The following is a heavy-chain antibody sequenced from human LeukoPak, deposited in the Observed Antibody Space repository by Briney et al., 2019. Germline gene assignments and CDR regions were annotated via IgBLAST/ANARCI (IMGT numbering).Heavy chain of an antibody. CDR2: ISSSGSTI. J-gene: IGHJ4*02. CDR1: GFTFSSYE. V-gene: IGHV3-48*03. Sequence: GGSLRLSCAASGFTFSSYEMNWVRQAPGKRLEWVSYISSSGSTIYYADSVKGRFTISRDNAKNSLYLQMNSLRAEDTAVYYCARDGGGQQLIVFDYWGQGTLVTVSS. CDR3: ARDGGGQQLIVFDY. D-gene: IGHD6-13*01.